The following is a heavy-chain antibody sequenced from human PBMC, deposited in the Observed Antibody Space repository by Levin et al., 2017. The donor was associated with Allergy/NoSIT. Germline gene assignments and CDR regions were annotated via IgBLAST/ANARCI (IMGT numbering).Heavy chain of an antibody. CDR1: GFTFSTYE. D-gene: IGHD6-19*01. Sequence: GGSLRLSCAASGFTFSTYEMNWVRQTPGKGLEWLSYITSTGTTIWYTNSVKGRFTISRDNAKNSLYLQMNSLGAEDTALYYCVREGQRLDGRGVQFDYWGQGTLVTVSS. CDR3: VREGQRLDGRGVQFDY. V-gene: IGHV3-48*03. J-gene: IGHJ4*02. CDR2: ITSTGTTI.